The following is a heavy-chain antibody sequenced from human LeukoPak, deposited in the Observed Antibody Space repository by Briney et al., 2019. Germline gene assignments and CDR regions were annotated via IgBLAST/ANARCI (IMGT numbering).Heavy chain of an antibody. CDR1: GFTFSSYS. D-gene: IGHD6-19*01. J-gene: IGHJ4*02. CDR3: ARERGSSGWYQGFDY. CDR2: ISTSSSTK. V-gene: IGHV3-48*01. Sequence: GGSLRLSCAASGFTFSSYSMNWVRQAPGKGLEWVSCISTSSSTKYYADSVKGRFAISRDNAKNSLYLQMNSLTAEDTAVYYCARERGSSGWYQGFDYWGQGTLVTVSS.